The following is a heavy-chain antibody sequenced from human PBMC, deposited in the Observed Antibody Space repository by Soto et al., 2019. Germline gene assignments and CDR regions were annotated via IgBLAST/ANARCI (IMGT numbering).Heavy chain of an antibody. Sequence: QVQLVESGGRVVQPGRSLRLSCAASGFTFRTFAMHWVRQAPGKGLEWVVVISNDGSIKYFLDSVKGRFTISRDNSNNTLSLQMDSLRAEDTAVYYCARDKKPFNWSPSILKSYYYGMDVWGQGTTVTVSS. CDR1: GFTFRTFA. V-gene: IGHV3-30-3*01. CDR3: ARDKKPFNWSPSILKSYYYGMDV. D-gene: IGHD1-1*01. J-gene: IGHJ6*02. CDR2: ISNDGSIK.